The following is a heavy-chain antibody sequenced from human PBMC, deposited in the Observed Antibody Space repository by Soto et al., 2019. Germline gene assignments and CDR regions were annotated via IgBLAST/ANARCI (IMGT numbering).Heavy chain of an antibody. CDR2: INWKSDI. V-gene: IGHV3-9*01. J-gene: IGHJ4*02. CDR1: GFTFDDNA. CDR3: ARDQGGKHFYDSSSYYYYFDY. Sequence: GGSLRLSCAVSGFTFDDNAMHWVRQAPEKGLEWVSGINWKSDIGYADSVKGRFTISRDNAENSLYLQMNSLRADDTAVYYCARDQGGKHFYDSSSYYYYFDYWGQGTLVTV. D-gene: IGHD3-22*01.